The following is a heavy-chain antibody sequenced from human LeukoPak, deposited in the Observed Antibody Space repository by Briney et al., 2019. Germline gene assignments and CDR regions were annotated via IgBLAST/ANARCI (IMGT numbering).Heavy chain of an antibody. J-gene: IGHJ5*02. Sequence: GGSLRLSCAASGFTFSSYGMHWVRQAPGKGLEWVAVIWYDGSNKYYADSVKGRFTISRDNSKNTLYLQTNSLRAEDTAVYYCARERLASPNWFDPWGQGTLVTVSS. D-gene: IGHD6-25*01. CDR2: IWYDGSNK. CDR3: ARERLASPNWFDP. CDR1: GFTFSSYG. V-gene: IGHV3-33*01.